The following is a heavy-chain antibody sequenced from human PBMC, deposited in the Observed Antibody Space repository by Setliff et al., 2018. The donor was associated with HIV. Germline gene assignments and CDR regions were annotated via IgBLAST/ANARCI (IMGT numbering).Heavy chain of an antibody. D-gene: IGHD1-26*01. CDR1: GGSISSGSYY. Sequence: LSLTCTVSGGSISSGSYYWSWIRQPAGKGLEWIGRIYTSGSTNYNPSLKSRVTISVDTSKNQFSLKLCSVTAADTAVYYCARDYSGNYYGYFDLWGRGTLVTVSS. J-gene: IGHJ2*01. CDR2: IYTSGST. V-gene: IGHV4-61*02. CDR3: ARDYSGNYYGYFDL.